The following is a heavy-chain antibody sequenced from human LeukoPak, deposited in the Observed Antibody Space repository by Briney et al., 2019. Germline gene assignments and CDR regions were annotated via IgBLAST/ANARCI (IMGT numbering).Heavy chain of an antibody. Sequence: GGSLRLSCAASGFTFSSYGMSWVRQAPGKGLEWGSGISGGGEKTYYADSVKGRFTTSRDNSKNMVFLHTNSLRVEDTDVYYCVKVGAGLNLVYCSGGICYGNSLDIWGQGTMVTVSS. J-gene: IGHJ3*02. D-gene: IGHD2-15*01. CDR1: GFTFSSYG. V-gene: IGHV3-23*01. CDR3: VKVGAGLNLVYCSGGICYGNSLDI. CDR2: ISGGGEKT.